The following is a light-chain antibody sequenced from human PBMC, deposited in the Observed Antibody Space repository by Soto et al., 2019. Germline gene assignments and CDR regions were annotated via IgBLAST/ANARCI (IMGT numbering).Light chain of an antibody. CDR1: QGIGND. J-gene: IGKJ5*01. CDR2: AAS. V-gene: IGKV1-6*01. Sequence: AIQLTQSPSSLSASVGDRVTISCRASQGIGNDLAWYQQKPRKAPRLLIFAASNLQSGVPSRFSGSGSGTDFTLTISRLQPEDFAIYYCQQTFGKPLVTFGQGTRLEIK. CDR3: QQTFGKPLVT.